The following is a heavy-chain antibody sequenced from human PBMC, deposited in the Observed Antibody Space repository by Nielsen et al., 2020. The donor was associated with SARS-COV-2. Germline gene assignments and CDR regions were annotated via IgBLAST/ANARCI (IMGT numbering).Heavy chain of an antibody. CDR3: ARDVGQLDYYYMDV. J-gene: IGHJ6*03. V-gene: IGHV1-18*01. Sequence: ASVKVSCKASGYTFTSYGISWVRQAPGQGLEWMGWISAYNGNTNYAQKLQGRVTMTTDTSTSTAYMELSSLRSEDTAVYYCARDVGQLDYYYMDVWGKGTTVTVSS. D-gene: IGHD6-6*01. CDR2: ISAYNGNT. CDR1: GYTFTSYG.